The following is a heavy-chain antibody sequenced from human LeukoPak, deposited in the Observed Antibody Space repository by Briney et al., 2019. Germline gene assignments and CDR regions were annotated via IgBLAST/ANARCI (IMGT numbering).Heavy chain of an antibody. CDR2: INPNSGGT. Sequence: GASVKVSCKASGYTFTAYYIHWVRQAPGQGLEWMGWINPNSGGTNYAQKFQGRVTMTRDTSISTAYMELSRLRSDDTAVYYCASSIAAAVRGYFDYWGQGTLVTVSS. CDR3: ASSIAAAVRGYFDY. V-gene: IGHV1-2*02. CDR1: GYTFTAYY. D-gene: IGHD6-13*01. J-gene: IGHJ4*02.